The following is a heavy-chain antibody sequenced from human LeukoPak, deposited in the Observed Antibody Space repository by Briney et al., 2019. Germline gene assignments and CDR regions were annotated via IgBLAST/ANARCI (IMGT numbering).Heavy chain of an antibody. CDR1: GFTFSDYY. CDR3: ARTYWDYDNWFDP. D-gene: IGHD1-7*01. J-gene: IGHJ5*02. V-gene: IGHV3-11*04. Sequence: PGGXXXXSCAASGFTFSDYYMSWLRQAPGKGLEWVSYISSSGSTIYYADSVKGRFTISRDNAKNSLYLQMNSLRAEDTAVYYCARTYWDYDNWFDPWGQGTLVTVSS. CDR2: ISSSGSTI.